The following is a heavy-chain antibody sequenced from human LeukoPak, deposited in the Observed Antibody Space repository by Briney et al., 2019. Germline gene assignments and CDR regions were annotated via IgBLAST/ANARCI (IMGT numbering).Heavy chain of an antibody. D-gene: IGHD3-10*01. J-gene: IGHJ4*02. V-gene: IGHV4-31*03. CDR1: GGSISSGGYY. Sequence: SQTLSLTCTVSGGSISSGGYYWSWIRQHPGKGLEWIGYIYYSGSTYYNPSLKSRFTISVDTSKNQFSLKLSSVTAADTAVYYCARETYYYGSGSYYLDYWGQGTLVTVSS. CDR3: ARETYYYGSGSYYLDY. CDR2: IYYSGST.